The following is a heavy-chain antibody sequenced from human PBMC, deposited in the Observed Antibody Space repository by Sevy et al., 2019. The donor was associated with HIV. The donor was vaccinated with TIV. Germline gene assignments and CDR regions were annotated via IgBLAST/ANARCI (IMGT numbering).Heavy chain of an antibody. CDR1: GFTFGDYA. CDR3: TRARYSYYYGMDV. CDR2: IRGKGYGGTT. V-gene: IGHV3-49*04. Sequence: FLRLSCTTSGFTFGDYAMSCVRQAPGKGLEWVGFIRGKGYGGTTEYAASVKGRFTISRDDSKSIAYLQMNSLKTEDTAVYYCTRARYSYYYGMDVWGQGTSVTVSS. J-gene: IGHJ6*02.